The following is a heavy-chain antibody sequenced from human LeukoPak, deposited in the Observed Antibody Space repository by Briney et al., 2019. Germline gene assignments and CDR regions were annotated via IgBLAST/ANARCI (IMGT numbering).Heavy chain of an antibody. V-gene: IGHV3-23*01. J-gene: IGHJ4*02. D-gene: IGHD2-2*01. CDR3: VKGDIVVGPAANRVNDQTFDS. Sequence: LSGGSLRLSCAASGFTFSSYAMSWVRQAPGKGLEWVSAISGGGGNTYYADSVKGRFTISRDNSKKTLFVQMNSLRAEDTAIYYCVKGDIVVGPAANRVNDQTFDSWGQGTLVTVSS. CDR2: ISGGGGNT. CDR1: GFTFSSYA.